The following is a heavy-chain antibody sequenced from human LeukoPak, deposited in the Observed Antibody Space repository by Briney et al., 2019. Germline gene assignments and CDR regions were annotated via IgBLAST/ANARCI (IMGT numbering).Heavy chain of an antibody. Sequence: GGSLRLSCAASGFTFSIHWMTWVRQAPGRGLEWVANINQDGSQKYYVDSVKGRFTISRDNAKNSLYLQMNSLRAEDTAVYYCAFDTSGYYYPDYWGQGTLVTVSS. D-gene: IGHD3-22*01. V-gene: IGHV3-7*05. CDR3: AFDTSGYYYPDY. J-gene: IGHJ4*02. CDR1: GFTFSIHW. CDR2: INQDGSQK.